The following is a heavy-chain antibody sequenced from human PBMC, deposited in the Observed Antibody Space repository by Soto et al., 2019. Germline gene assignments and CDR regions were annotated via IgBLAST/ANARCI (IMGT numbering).Heavy chain of an antibody. CDR3: ASLDTALGQRGDDGRVF. D-gene: IGHD5-18*01. Sequence: AQLVESGGGVVQPGGSLRLSWEGSGLIFAREWMSWVRQCPGKGLEWVAMIKREGREQYFADSVKGRFAISRDNAKNYLFLHMSSLRAGDTAVYDSASLDTALGQRGDDGRVFWGQGTVVTVSS. CDR1: GLIFAREW. CDR2: IKREGREQ. J-gene: IGHJ3*01. V-gene: IGHV3-7*02.